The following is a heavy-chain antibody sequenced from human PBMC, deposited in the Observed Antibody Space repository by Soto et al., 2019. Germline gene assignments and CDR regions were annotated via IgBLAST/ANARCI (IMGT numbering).Heavy chain of an antibody. CDR1: GGSISSGGYY. CDR2: IYYSGST. V-gene: IGHV4-31*03. Sequence: SETLSLTCTVSGGSISSGGYYWSWIRQHPGKGLEWIGYIYYSGSTYYNPSLKSRVTISVDTSKNQFSLKLSSVTAADTAVYYCARAIHYGYFDWLFFDYWGQGTLVTVSS. CDR3: ARAIHYGYFDWLFFDY. J-gene: IGHJ4*02. D-gene: IGHD3-9*01.